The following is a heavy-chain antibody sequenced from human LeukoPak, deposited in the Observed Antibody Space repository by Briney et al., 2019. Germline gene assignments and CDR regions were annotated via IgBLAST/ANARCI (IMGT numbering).Heavy chain of an antibody. CDR2: IYTSGRT. J-gene: IGHJ5*02. CDR3: ARMTLTNYYDSSGFYYRAVDRFDP. D-gene: IGHD3-22*01. CDR1: GGSISSGSYY. V-gene: IGHV4-61*02. Sequence: SQTLSLTCTVSGGSISSGSYYWSWIRQPAGKGLEWIGRIYTSGRTNYNPSLKSRVTISVDTSKNQFSLKLSSVTAADTAVYYCARMTLTNYYDSSGFYYRAVDRFDPWGQGTLVTVSS.